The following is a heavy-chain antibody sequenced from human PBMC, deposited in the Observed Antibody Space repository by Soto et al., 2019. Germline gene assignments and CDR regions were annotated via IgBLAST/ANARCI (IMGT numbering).Heavy chain of an antibody. V-gene: IGHV3-53*04. CDR1: GFTVSSNY. D-gene: IGHD1-26*01. J-gene: IGHJ6*03. CDR2: IYSGGST. Sequence: EVQLVESGGGLVQPGGSLRLSCAASGFTVSSNYMSWVRQAPGKGLEWVSVIYSGGSTYYADSVKGRFTISRLNSKNTLYLQMNSLRAEDTAVYYCARGKGRANYYYMDVWGKGTTVTVSS. CDR3: ARGKGRANYYYMDV.